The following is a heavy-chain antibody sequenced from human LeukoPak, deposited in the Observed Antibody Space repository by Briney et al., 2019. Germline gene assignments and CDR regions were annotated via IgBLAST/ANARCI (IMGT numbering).Heavy chain of an antibody. Sequence: SETLSLTCTISGGSITSYYWSWIRQPPGNGLEWIGYIYYSGNTNYNPSLKSRATMSVDMSKNQFSLELNSVTAADTAVYYCVRLDVVVISATSQGTFDIWGQGTMVTVSS. CDR1: GGSITSYY. CDR3: VRLDVVVISATSQGTFDI. V-gene: IGHV4-59*01. D-gene: IGHD2-21*01. J-gene: IGHJ3*02. CDR2: IYYSGNT.